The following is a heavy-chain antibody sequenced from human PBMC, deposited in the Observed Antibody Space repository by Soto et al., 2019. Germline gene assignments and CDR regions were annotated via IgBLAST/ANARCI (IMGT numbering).Heavy chain of an antibody. CDR2: VSGRGSNT. CDR1: GFTFSSYT. V-gene: IGHV3-23*01. Sequence: SLRLSCAASGFTFSSYTMGWVRQAPGKGLEWVSSVSGRGSNTYYADSVRGRFTISRDNFKNTLYLEMNSLRGEDTAVYYCAKDRGGFANGWEYFDSWGQGTPVTVSS. D-gene: IGHD6-19*01. CDR3: AKDRGGFANGWEYFDS. J-gene: IGHJ4*02.